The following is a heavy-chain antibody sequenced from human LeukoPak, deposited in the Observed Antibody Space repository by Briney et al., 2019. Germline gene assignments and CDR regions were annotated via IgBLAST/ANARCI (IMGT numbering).Heavy chain of an antibody. D-gene: IGHD4-17*01. CDR1: GYTFTSYD. CDR2: MNPNSGNT. CDR3: ASNYGDYEGGFDY. J-gene: IGHJ4*02. Sequence: ASVKVSCKASGYTFTSYDINWVRQATGQRLEWMGWMNPNSGNTGYAQKFQGRVTMTRNTSISTAYMELSSLRSEDTAVYYCASNYGDYEGGFDYWGQGTLVTVSS. V-gene: IGHV1-8*01.